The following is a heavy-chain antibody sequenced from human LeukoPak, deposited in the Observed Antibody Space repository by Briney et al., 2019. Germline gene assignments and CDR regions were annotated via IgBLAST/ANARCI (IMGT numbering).Heavy chain of an antibody. CDR3: ARSRGAAAGSIGY. CDR1: GFTFSSYS. Sequence: KPGGSLRLSCAASGFTFSSYSMNRVRQAPGKGLEWVSSISSSSSYIYYADSVKGRFTISRDNAKNSLYLQMNSLRAEDTAVYYCARSRGAAAGSIGYWGQGTLVTVSS. D-gene: IGHD6-13*01. V-gene: IGHV3-21*01. CDR2: ISSSSSYI. J-gene: IGHJ4*02.